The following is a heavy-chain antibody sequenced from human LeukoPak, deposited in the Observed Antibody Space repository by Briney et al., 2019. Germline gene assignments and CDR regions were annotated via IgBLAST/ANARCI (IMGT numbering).Heavy chain of an antibody. V-gene: IGHV3-30-3*01. CDR3: ARRDGYNKGDFDY. CDR1: GFTVSSNY. CDR2: ISYDGSNK. J-gene: IGHJ4*02. D-gene: IGHD5-24*01. Sequence: GGSLRLSCAASGFTVSSNYMSWVRQAPRKGLEWVAVISYDGSNKYYADSVKGRFTISRDNSKNTLYLQMNSLRAEDTAVYYCARRDGYNKGDFDYWGQGTLVTVSS.